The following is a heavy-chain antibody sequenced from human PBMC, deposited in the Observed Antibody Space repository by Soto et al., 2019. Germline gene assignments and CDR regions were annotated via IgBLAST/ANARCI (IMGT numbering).Heavy chain of an antibody. D-gene: IGHD6-13*01. J-gene: IGHJ4*02. CDR3: AKEGQQLGGGYFDY. CDR2: ISGSTGNT. CDR1: GFTFSSYS. V-gene: IGHV3-23*01. Sequence: GGSLRLSCAASGFTFSSYSMNWVRQAPGKGLEWVSTISGSTGNTYYADSVKGRFTISRDNSKNTLYLQMNSLRAEDTAVYYCAKEGQQLGGGYFDYWGQGTLVTVSS.